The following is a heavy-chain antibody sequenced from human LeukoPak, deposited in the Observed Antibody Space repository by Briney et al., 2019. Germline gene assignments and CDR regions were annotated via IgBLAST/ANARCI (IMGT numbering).Heavy chain of an antibody. CDR2: IKSKTNGGTT. V-gene: IGHV3-15*01. D-gene: IGHD3-3*01. Sequence: GGSLRLSCAASVFTFSNAWVSCVRQAPGKGLEWVGRIKSKTNGGTTDYAAPVKGRFTIPRDDSKNTLYLQMHSLKTEDTAVYYCLPVFGVVTVRWGEGTLVTVSS. CDR3: LPVFGVVTVR. J-gene: IGHJ4*02. CDR1: VFTFSNAW.